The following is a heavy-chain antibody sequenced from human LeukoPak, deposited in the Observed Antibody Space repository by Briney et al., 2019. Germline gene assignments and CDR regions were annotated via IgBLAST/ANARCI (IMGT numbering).Heavy chain of an antibody. D-gene: IGHD4-11*01. CDR1: LYTFIDCH. CDR2: INPNSGGT. J-gene: IGHJ4*02. CDR3: ASEVSTVVASLRYYFDY. Sequence: ASVTVSLMSSLYTFIDCHMHGVRPAPGQGREWMGWINPNSGGTNYSQKFQGRLTMTRETPLSTAYMDLSRLRSSHTAVYSCASEVSTVVASLRYYFDYCWWGTLVMVSS. V-gene: IGHV1-2*02.